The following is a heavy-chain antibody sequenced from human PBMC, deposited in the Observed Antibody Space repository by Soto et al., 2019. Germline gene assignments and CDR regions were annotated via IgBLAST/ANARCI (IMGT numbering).Heavy chain of an antibody. D-gene: IGHD2-2*01. CDR3: ARLDIVVVPAALAVFDY. V-gene: IGHV4-59*08. J-gene: IGHJ4*02. CDR2: IYYSGST. CDR1: GGSISSYY. Sequence: QVQLQESGPGLVKPSETLSLTCTVSGGSISSYYWSWIRQPPGKGLEWIGYIYYSGSTNYNPSLKSRVTISVATSKNQFSLKLSSVNAADTAVYYCARLDIVVVPAALAVFDYWGQGTLVTVSS.